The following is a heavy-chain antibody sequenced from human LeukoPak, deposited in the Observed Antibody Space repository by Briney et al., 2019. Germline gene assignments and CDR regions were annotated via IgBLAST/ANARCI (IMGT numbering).Heavy chain of an antibody. CDR1: GFTFSDYY. J-gene: IGHJ4*02. D-gene: IGHD6-13*01. CDR3: ASPAAGSNFDC. Sequence: GGSLRLSCAASGFTFSDYYMSWIRQAPGKGLEWVSYISSSSSYTNYADSVKGRFTISRDNSKNSLYLQMNSLRAEDTAVYYCASPAAGSNFDCWGQGPLVSVSS. CDR2: ISSSSSYT. V-gene: IGHV3-11*03.